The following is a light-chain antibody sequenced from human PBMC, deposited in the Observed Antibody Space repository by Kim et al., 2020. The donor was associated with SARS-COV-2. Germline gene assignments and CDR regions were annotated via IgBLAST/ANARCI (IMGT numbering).Light chain of an antibody. Sequence: ASVGDRVTITCRASQDIANSLAWYQQKPGKVPQVLIYAASTLQTGVPSRFSGSGSGTEFTLTIGSLQTEDVATYYCQKYNSVPLTFGPGTKVDIK. CDR2: AAS. CDR3: QKYNSVPLT. CDR1: QDIANS. J-gene: IGKJ1*01. V-gene: IGKV1-27*01.